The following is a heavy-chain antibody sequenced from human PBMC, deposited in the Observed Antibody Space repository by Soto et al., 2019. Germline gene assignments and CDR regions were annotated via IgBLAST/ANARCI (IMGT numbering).Heavy chain of an antibody. CDR1: GGSVSIGDYY. Sequence: TLSLTCTLSGGSVSIGDYYLIWIRQPPGRGLEWIGYIYYSGSTYYNPSLKSRVTISVDTSKNQFSLKLSSVTAADTAVYYCARDGGGNFDYWGQGTRVTVSS. CDR2: IYYSGST. CDR3: ARDGGGNFDY. D-gene: IGHD2-15*01. J-gene: IGHJ4*02. V-gene: IGHV4-30-4*01.